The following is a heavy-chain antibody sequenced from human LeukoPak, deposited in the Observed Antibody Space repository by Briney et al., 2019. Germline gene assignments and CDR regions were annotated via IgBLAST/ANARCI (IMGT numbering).Heavy chain of an antibody. Sequence: SETLSLTCTVSSGSISSYYWSWIRQPPGKELEWIGSIYYSGSTNYNPSLRSRVTMSVDTSKNQFSLKLTSVTAADTAVYYCARGSRQEYSYGYFFDPWGQGTLVTVSS. CDR3: ARGSRQEYSYGYFFDP. CDR2: IYYSGST. V-gene: IGHV4-59*01. CDR1: SGSISSYY. D-gene: IGHD5-18*01. J-gene: IGHJ5*02.